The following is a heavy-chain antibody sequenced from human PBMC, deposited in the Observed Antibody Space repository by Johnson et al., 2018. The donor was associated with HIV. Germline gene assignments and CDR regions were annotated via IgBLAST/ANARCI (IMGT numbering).Heavy chain of an antibody. Sequence: QVQLVESGGGVVQPGGSLRLSCAASGFSFGDYAMHWVRQAPGKGLEWVAVISFDGIPIYYANSVKGRFTIYRDNSKNTLYLKMNSLRAEDTAVYYGAKGRSEAFDIWGQGTMVTVS. J-gene: IGHJ3*02. V-gene: IGHV3-30-3*01. CDR3: AKGRSEAFDI. CDR1: GFSFGDYA. CDR2: ISFDGIPI.